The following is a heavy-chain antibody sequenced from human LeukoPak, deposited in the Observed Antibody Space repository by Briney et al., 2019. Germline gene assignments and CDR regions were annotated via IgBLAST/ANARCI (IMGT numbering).Heavy chain of an antibody. V-gene: IGHV1-69*13. CDR2: IIPIFGTA. CDR1: GGTFSSYA. CDR3: ARAFTIFGVVIIEYFDY. Sequence: ASVKVSCKASGGTFSSYAISWVRQAPAQGLEWMGGIIPIFGTANYAQKFQGRVTITADESTSTAYMELSSLRSEDTAVYYCARAFTIFGVVIIEYFDYWGQGTLVTVSS. D-gene: IGHD3-3*01. J-gene: IGHJ4*02.